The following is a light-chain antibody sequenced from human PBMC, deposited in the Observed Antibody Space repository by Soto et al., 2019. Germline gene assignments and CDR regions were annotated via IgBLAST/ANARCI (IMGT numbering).Light chain of an antibody. CDR2: EGS. CDR1: SSDVGSYNL. Sequence: QSVLTQPASVSGSPGQSITISCTGTSSDVGSYNLVSWYQLHPGKAPKLMIYEGSKRPSGVSNRFSGSKSGNTASLTISGLHAEDEADYYCCSYAGSNTWMFGGGTKVTVL. V-gene: IGLV2-23*01. J-gene: IGLJ3*02. CDR3: CSYAGSNTWM.